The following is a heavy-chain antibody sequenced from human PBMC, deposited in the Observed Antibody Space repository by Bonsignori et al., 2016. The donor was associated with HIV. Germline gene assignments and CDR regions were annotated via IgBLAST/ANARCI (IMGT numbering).Heavy chain of an antibody. CDR2: IIPIFGTA. V-gene: IGHV1-69*01. Sequence: WVRQAPGQGLEWMGGIIPIFGTANYAQKFQGRVTITADESTSTAYMELSSLRSEDTAVYYCARGGHSGYMDVWGKGTTVTVSS. D-gene: IGHD1-26*01. CDR3: ARGGHSGYMDV. J-gene: IGHJ6*03.